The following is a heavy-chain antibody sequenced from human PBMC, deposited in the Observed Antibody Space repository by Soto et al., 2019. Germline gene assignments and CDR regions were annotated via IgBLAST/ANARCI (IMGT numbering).Heavy chain of an antibody. CDR2: IYHSGST. CDR3: ARVPDR. Sequence: SETLSLTCAVSGGSISSGGYSWSWIRQPPGKGLEWIGYIYHSGSTYYNLSLKSRVTISVDRSKNQFSLKLSSVTAADTAVYYCARVPDRWGQGTLVTVSS. V-gene: IGHV4-30-2*01. CDR1: GGSISSGGYS. D-gene: IGHD2-2*01. J-gene: IGHJ5*02.